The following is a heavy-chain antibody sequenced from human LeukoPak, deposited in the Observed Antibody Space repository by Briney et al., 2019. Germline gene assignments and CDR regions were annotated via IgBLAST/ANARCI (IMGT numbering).Heavy chain of an antibody. CDR1: GGSISRYY. Sequence: PSETLSLTCTVSGGSISRYYWSWIRQPPGKGLEWIAYIYYSGSTNYNPSLKSRVTISVDTSKNQFSLKVDSVTAADTAVYYCARQGVDTAMVSMDVWGKGTTVTVSS. V-gene: IGHV4-59*08. CDR3: ARQGVDTAMVSMDV. J-gene: IGHJ6*03. D-gene: IGHD5-18*01. CDR2: IYYSGST.